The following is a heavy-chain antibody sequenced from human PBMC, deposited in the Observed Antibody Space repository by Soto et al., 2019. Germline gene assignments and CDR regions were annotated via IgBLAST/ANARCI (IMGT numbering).Heavy chain of an antibody. CDR3: ARWGGTPRYGMEV. D-gene: IGHD2-15*01. CDR2: IYSGGST. CDR1: GFTVSSNY. Sequence: PGWSLRLSCAASGFTVSSNYMSLVRQAPGKGLEWVSVIYSGGSTYYADSVKGRFTISRENSKNTLYLQMNSLRAEDTAVYYCARWGGTPRYGMEVWGKGTKVTVSS. J-gene: IGHJ6*04. V-gene: IGHV3-53*01.